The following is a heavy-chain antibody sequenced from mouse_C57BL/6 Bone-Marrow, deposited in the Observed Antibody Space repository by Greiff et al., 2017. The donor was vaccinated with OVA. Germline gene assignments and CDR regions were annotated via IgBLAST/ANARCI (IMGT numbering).Heavy chain of an antibody. J-gene: IGHJ3*01. CDR3: TDGYYEFAY. CDR2: IRLKSDNYAT. V-gene: IGHV6-3*01. Sequence: EVKLEESGGGLVQPGGSMKLSCVASGFTFSNYWMNWVRQSPEKGLEWVAQIRLKSDNYATHYAESVKGRFTISRDDSKSSVYLQMNNLRAEDTGIYYCTDGYYEFAYWGQGTLVTVSA. D-gene: IGHD2-3*01. CDR1: GFTFSNYW.